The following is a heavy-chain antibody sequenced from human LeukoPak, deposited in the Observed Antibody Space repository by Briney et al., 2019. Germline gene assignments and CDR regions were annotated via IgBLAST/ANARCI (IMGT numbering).Heavy chain of an antibody. CDR1: GITFSSYS. V-gene: IGHV3-48*04. CDR3: ARESGLGYYDSSGLDY. Sequence: PGGSLRLSCVASGITFSSYSMNWVRQAPGKGLEWVSYISSSSSTIYYADSVKGRFTISRDNAKNSLYLQMNSLRAEVTAVYYCARESGLGYYDSSGLDYWGQGTLVTVSS. D-gene: IGHD3-22*01. CDR2: ISSSSSTI. J-gene: IGHJ4*02.